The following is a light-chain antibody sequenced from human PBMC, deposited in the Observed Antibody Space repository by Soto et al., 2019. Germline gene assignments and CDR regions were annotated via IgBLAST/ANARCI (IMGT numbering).Light chain of an antibody. J-gene: IGLJ2*01. CDR1: TSNIGNNY. CDR2: ENN. CDR3: GTWDTSLSAVV. V-gene: IGLV1-51*02. Sequence: QSVLTQPPSVSAAPGQKVTISCSGSTSNIGNNYVSWYQQLPGTAPKLIIYENNERPSGIPDRCSGSKSGTSVTLGITGRQTGDEADYYCGTWDTSLSAVVFGGGTKLTVL.